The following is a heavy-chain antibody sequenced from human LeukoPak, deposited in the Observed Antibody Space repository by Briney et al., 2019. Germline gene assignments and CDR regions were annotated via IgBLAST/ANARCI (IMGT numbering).Heavy chain of an antibody. J-gene: IGHJ4*02. D-gene: IGHD6-19*01. CDR2: IKQDGSEK. CDR3: ARDDSSGSHLDY. CDR1: GFIFSTYA. Sequence: GGSLRLSCAASGFIFSTYAMSGVRQAPGKGLEWVANIKQDGSEKYYVDSVKGRFTISRDNARNSLYLQMNSLRAEDTAVYYCARDDSSGSHLDYWGQGTLVTVSS. V-gene: IGHV3-7*03.